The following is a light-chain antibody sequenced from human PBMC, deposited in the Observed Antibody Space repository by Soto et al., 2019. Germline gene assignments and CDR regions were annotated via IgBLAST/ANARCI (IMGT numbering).Light chain of an antibody. CDR3: LQDYAYPWT. V-gene: IGKV1-6*02. CDR1: QDIGND. Sequence: IQMTQSPSSLSASVRDRVTITCRASQDIGNDLGWYQQKPGKAPNLLIYAASSLRSGVPSRFSGSGSGTHFTLTITSLQAEDSATYCCLQDYAYPWTFGQGTKVEIK. CDR2: AAS. J-gene: IGKJ1*01.